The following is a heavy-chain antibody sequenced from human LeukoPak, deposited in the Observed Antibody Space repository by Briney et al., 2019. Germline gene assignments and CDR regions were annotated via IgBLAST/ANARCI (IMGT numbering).Heavy chain of an antibody. CDR1: GGSISTYY. CDR3: ARRVTGRGTFYFDY. Sequence: PSETLSLTCTVSGGSISTYYWTWIRQPPGKELEWIGYIYYTGNTNYNPALKSRVTFSLDTSRNQFSLKLNSVTAADTAVCYCARRVTGRGTFYFDYWGQGSLVTVSS. V-gene: IGHV4-59*08. CDR2: IYYTGNT. J-gene: IGHJ4*02. D-gene: IGHD3-16*01.